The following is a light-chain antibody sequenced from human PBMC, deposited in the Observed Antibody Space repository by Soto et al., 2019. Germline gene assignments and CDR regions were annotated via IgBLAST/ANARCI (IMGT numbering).Light chain of an antibody. Sequence: IQLNQSPSSLSASVGDRVTITCRASQNISSWLAWYQQKPGKAPKLLIYDASTLQSGVPSRFSGSGSGTEFTLTISSLQPEDLATYYCQQLNGYVALTFGGGTKVDIK. CDR2: DAS. V-gene: IGKV1-9*01. J-gene: IGKJ4*01. CDR3: QQLNGYVALT. CDR1: QNISSW.